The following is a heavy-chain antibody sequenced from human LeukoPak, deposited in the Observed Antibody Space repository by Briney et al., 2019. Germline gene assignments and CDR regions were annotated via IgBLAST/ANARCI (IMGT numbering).Heavy chain of an antibody. V-gene: IGHV3-9*01. Sequence: PGRSLRLSCAASGFTFSRDWMHWVRQAPGKGLVWVSGISWNSGSIGYADSVKGRFTISRDNAKNSLYLQMNSLRAEDTALYYCAKDLNPSIAAEIDYWGQGTLVTVSS. J-gene: IGHJ4*02. CDR1: GFTFSRDW. D-gene: IGHD6-13*01. CDR2: ISWNSGSI. CDR3: AKDLNPSIAAEIDY.